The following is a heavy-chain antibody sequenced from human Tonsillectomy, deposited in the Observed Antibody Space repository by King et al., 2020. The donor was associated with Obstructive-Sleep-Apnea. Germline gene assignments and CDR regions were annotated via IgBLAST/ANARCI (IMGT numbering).Heavy chain of an antibody. CDR2: ISSSGRYI. CDR3: ARDLKTEYWYFDL. CDR1: GFTFSSYS. Sequence: VQLVESGGGLVKPGGSLRLSCAASGFTFSSYSMNWVRQAPGEGLEWVSSISSSGRYIYYADSMKGRFTISRDNAKNSLYLQMNSLRAEDTAVYYCARDLKTEYWYFDLWGRGTLVTVSS. V-gene: IGHV3-21*01. J-gene: IGHJ2*01.